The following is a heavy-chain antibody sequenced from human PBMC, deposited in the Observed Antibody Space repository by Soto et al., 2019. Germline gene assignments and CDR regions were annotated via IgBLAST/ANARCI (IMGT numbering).Heavy chain of an antibody. V-gene: IGHV4-30-4*01. CDR1: GASISSGDSY. Sequence: SETLSLTCAVSGASISSGDSYWSWIRQRPGKGLEWIGYIFHTGSTYYNPSLKSRVTISLDSSKNQFSLKLSSVTAADTALYYCARPEGGYGSGYSWFDPWGQGTRVTVSS. J-gene: IGHJ5*02. CDR2: IFHTGST. D-gene: IGHD5-12*01. CDR3: ARPEGGYGSGYSWFDP.